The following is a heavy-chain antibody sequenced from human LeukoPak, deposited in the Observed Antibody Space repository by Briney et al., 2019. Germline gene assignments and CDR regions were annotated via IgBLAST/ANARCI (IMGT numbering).Heavy chain of an antibody. CDR3: AREPLTGFGVVIIGAWFDP. V-gene: IGHV1-18*01. D-gene: IGHD3-3*01. J-gene: IGHJ5*02. Sequence: ASVKVSCEASGYTFSSYGISWVRQAPGQGLEWMGWIGAYNGNTNYAQKFQGRVTMTTDTSTSTAYMELRSLRSDDTAVYYCAREPLTGFGVVIIGAWFDPWGQGTLVTVSS. CDR1: GYTFSSYG. CDR2: IGAYNGNT.